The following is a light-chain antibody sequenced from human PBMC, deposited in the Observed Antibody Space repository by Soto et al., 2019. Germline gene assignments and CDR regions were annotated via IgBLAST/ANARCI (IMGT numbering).Light chain of an antibody. CDR2: GAS. CDR1: QSVSSSF. Sequence: EIVLTQSPGPLSLSPGERATLSCRTSQSVSSSFLAWYQQKVGQAPRLLIYGASSRATGIPDRFSGSGSGTDFTLTISRLEPEDFAVYYCQQYGSSGTFGQGTRWIS. J-gene: IGKJ1*01. CDR3: QQYGSSGT. V-gene: IGKV3-20*01.